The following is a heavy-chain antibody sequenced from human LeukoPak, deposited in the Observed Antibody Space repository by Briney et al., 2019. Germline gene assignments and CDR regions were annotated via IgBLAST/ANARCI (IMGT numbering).Heavy chain of an antibody. CDR3: VRSVVTLYWYFDL. CDR1: GGSISGYY. Sequence: PSETLSLTCTVSGGSISGYYYNWIRQPPGKGLEWIGYIYYSGSTNYNPSLKSRVTISLDTSKNQFSLKLSSVTTADTAVYYCVRSVVTLYWYFDLWGRGTLVTVSS. CDR2: IYYSGST. V-gene: IGHV4-59*01. J-gene: IGHJ2*01. D-gene: IGHD4-23*01.